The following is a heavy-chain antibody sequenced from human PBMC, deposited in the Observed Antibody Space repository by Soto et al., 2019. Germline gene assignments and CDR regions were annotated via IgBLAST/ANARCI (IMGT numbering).Heavy chain of an antibody. CDR3: ARPGFYDYIWGGYLFGYFAY. D-gene: IGHD3-16*02. CDR2: IYYSGST. CDR1: GGSISSYY. J-gene: IGHJ4*02. Sequence: SETLSLTCTVSGGSISSYYWSWIRQPPGKGLEWIGYIYYSGSTNYNPSLKSRVTISVDTSKNQFSLKLSSVTAADTAVYYCARPGFYDYIWGGYLFGYFAYGGKGPLAPV. V-gene: IGHV4-59*01.